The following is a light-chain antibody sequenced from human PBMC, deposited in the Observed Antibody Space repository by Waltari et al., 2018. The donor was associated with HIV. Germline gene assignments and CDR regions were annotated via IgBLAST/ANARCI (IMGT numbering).Light chain of an antibody. V-gene: IGKV4-1*01. CDR1: QSVLYSSSNRNY. CDR3: QQYYSSPWT. J-gene: IGKJ1*01. CDR2: WAS. Sequence: DIVMTQSPDSLAVSLGERATINCKSSQSVLYSSSNRNYLAWYQQKPGQPPKLLIYWASTRETGVPDRFSGSWSGTDFTLTISSLQAEDVAVYFCQQYYSSPWTFGQGTKVEIK.